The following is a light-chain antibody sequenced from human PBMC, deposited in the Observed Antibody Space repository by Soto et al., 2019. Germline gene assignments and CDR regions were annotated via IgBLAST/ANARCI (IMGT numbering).Light chain of an antibody. CDR1: QSVRNNY. CDR2: DAS. V-gene: IGKV3-20*01. J-gene: IGKJ4*01. Sequence: EIVLTQSPGTLSLSPGERATVSCRASQSVRNNYLTWYQQKPGQAPRLLIYDASSRATGIPDRFSGSGSGTDFTLAICRLEPEDFTVYYCKQYGSSPLTFGGGTKVDIK. CDR3: KQYGSSPLT.